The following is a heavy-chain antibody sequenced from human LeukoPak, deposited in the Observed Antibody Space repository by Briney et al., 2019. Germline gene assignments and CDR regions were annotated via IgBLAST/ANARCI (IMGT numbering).Heavy chain of an antibody. Sequence: SETLSLTCTVSGGSISSYYWSWIRQPPGKGLEWIGYICYSGSTNYNPSLKSRVTISVDTSKNQFSLKLSSVTAADTAVYYCASFKASGYYPYYYYGMDVWGQGTTVTVSS. J-gene: IGHJ6*02. V-gene: IGHV4-59*01. CDR2: ICYSGST. CDR3: ASFKASGYYPYYYYGMDV. CDR1: GGSISSYY. D-gene: IGHD3-22*01.